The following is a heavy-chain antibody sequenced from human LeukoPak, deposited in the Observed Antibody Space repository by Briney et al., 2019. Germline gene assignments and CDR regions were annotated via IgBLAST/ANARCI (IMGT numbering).Heavy chain of an antibody. J-gene: IGHJ6*02. CDR1: GFTFSRFS. CDR3: ARPHYYDSSGYSNYYYGMDV. D-gene: IGHD3-22*01. V-gene: IGHV3-21*01. CDR2: ISSSSTYI. Sequence: GGSLRLSCAASGFTFSRFSMNWVRQAPGKGLEWVSSISSSSTYIYYADSVKGRFTISRDNAKNSLYLQMNSLRAEDTAVYYCARPHYYDSSGYSNYYYGMDVWGQGTTVTVSS.